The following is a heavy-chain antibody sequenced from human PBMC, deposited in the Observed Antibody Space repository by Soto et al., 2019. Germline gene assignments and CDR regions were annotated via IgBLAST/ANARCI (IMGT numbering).Heavy chain of an antibody. CDR3: AREFFAVTTPADY. CDR1: GFTFSSYG. D-gene: IGHD4-17*01. Sequence: QVQLVESGGGVVQPGRSLRLSCAASGFTFSSYGMHWVRQAPGKGLEWVAVIWYDGSNKYYADSVKGRFTISRDNSKKTLSLQMNSLSAEGTAVYLCAREFFAVTTPADYRGQGTLVTVSS. CDR2: IWYDGSNK. J-gene: IGHJ4*02. V-gene: IGHV3-33*01.